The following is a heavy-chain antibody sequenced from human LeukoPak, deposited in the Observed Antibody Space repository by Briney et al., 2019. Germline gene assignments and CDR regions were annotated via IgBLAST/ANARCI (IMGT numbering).Heavy chain of an antibody. Sequence: PSETLSLTCTVSGGSISSYYWNWIRQPAGKGLEWIGRIHTTGSTNYNPSLRSRVTISADTSKNHFSLKLTSVTAADTAVYYCARDQTFSGSGIYTYFDYWGQGILVTVSS. CDR3: ARDQTFSGSGIYTYFDY. CDR2: IHTTGST. D-gene: IGHD3-10*01. J-gene: IGHJ4*02. V-gene: IGHV4-4*07. CDR1: GGSISSYY.